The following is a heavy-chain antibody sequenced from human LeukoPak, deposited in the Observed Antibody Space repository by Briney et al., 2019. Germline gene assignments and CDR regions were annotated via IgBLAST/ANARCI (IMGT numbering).Heavy chain of an antibody. V-gene: IGHV3-33*01. J-gene: IGHJ4*02. CDR3: ARELGGSGSYYNPDY. D-gene: IGHD3-10*01. CDR1: GFTFSSYG. CDR2: IWYDGSNK. Sequence: GGSLRLSCAASGFTFSSYGMHWVRQAPGKGLEWVAVIWYDGSNKYYADSVKGRFTISRDNSKNTLYLQMNSLRAEDTAVYYCARELGGSGSYYNPDYWGQGTLVTVSS.